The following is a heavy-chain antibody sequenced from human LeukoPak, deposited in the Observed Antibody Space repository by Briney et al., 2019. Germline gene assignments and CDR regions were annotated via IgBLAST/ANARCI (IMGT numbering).Heavy chain of an antibody. CDR3: ARRRDLYSGSYYPFDY. CDR1: GYTFTSYW. D-gene: IGHD1-26*01. V-gene: IGHV5-51*01. Sequence: GESLKISCKGSGYTFTSYWIGWVRQMPGKGLEWMGIIYPGDSETRYSPSFQGQVTISADKSISTAYLQWNSLKASDTAMYYCARRRDLYSGSYYPFDYWGQGTLVTVSS. CDR2: IYPGDSET. J-gene: IGHJ4*02.